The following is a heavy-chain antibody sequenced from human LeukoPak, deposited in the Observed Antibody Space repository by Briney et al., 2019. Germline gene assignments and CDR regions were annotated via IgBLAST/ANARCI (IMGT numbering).Heavy chain of an antibody. Sequence: SGTLSLTCAVSGDSVTGNHWWSWVRQSPGKGLEWLGEINESDDTFYNPSVKSRVTMLLDKSKNQFSLILTSVTAADTARYYCARVNRGGLLDIWGQGTMVSVSS. CDR2: INESDDT. V-gene: IGHV4-4*02. J-gene: IGHJ3*02. D-gene: IGHD3-10*01. CDR3: ARVNRGGLLDI. CDR1: GDSVTGNHW.